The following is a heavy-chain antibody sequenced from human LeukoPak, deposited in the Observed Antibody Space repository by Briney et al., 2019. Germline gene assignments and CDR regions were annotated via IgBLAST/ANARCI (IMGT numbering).Heavy chain of an antibody. CDR1: GYAFTSYY. D-gene: IGHD5-24*01. CDR3: AREGGGYNLDY. Sequence: GASVTVSCKASGYAFTSYYMHWVRQAPGQGLEWMGIINPSGGSTSYAQKFQGRVTMTRDMSTSTVYMELSSLRSEDTAVYYCAREGGGYNLDYWGQGPLVTVSS. CDR2: INPSGGST. V-gene: IGHV1-46*01. J-gene: IGHJ4*02.